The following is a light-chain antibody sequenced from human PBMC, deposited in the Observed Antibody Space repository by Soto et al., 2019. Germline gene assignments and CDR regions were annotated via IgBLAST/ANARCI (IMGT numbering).Light chain of an antibody. J-gene: IGKJ1*01. CDR1: QSVISNY. CDR2: AAS. Sequence: EVVLTQSPGTVSLSPGERVTLSCRASQSVISNYLAWYQQRPGQAPRLLIYAASSRATGIPGRFSGSGSGTDFTLSIISLQPEDFPVYYCQHYCSSLTWTFGQGTNVEMK. V-gene: IGKV3-20*01. CDR3: QHYCSSLTWT.